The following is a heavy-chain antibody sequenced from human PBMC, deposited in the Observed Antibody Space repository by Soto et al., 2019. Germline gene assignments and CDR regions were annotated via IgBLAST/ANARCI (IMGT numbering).Heavy chain of an antibody. CDR2: IYYSGST. V-gene: IGHV4-39*01. J-gene: IGHJ4*02. CDR3: ARHPFMTTVVTD. CDR1: CGSISSSSYY. D-gene: IGHD4-17*01. Sequence: SETLSLSCTVSCGSISSSSYYWGWIRQPPGKGLEWIGSIYYSGSTYYNPSLKSRVTISVDTSKNQFSLKLSSVTAADTAVYYCARHPFMTTVVTDWGQGTLVTVSS.